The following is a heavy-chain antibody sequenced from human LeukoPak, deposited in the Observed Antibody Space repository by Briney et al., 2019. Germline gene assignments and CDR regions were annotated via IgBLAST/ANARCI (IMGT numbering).Heavy chain of an antibody. CDR1: GFILDDFA. Sequence: GGSLRLSCAASGFILDDFAMHWVRQAPGKGLEWVSTISWNSDIILYADSVKGRFSVSRNNDGGSLYLEMNSLGPEDNALYYCVKSGGCYYMEAWGKGTTVIVSS. J-gene: IGHJ6*03. V-gene: IGHV3-9*01. CDR3: VKSGGCYYMEA. CDR2: ISWNSDII. D-gene: IGHD3-10*01.